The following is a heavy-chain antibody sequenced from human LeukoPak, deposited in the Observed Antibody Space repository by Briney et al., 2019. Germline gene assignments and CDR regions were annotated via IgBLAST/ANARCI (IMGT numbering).Heavy chain of an antibody. CDR3: ARVRAGYSSSWPFDY. CDR1: EFTFSTYS. V-gene: IGHV3-48*02. Sequence: PGGSLRLSCAASEFTFSTYSMNWVRQAPGKGLEWLSYMSSSSTVYYADSVKGRFTISRDNAKNSLYLQVNSLRDEDTAVYYCARVRAGYSSSWPFDYWGQGTLVTVSS. J-gene: IGHJ4*02. D-gene: IGHD6-13*01. CDR2: MSSSSTV.